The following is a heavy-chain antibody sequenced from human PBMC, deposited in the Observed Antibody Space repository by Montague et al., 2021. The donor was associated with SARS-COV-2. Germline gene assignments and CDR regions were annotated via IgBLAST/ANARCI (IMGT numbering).Heavy chain of an antibody. CDR2: TYYRSEWYS. CDR3: ARGQVTVFGVLIMLPAAGPLDV. CDR1: GDSVSTNSGT. V-gene: IGHV6-1*01. Sequence: CAISGDSVSTNSGTWNWVRLSPSRGLEWLGRTYYRSEWYSDYSVSVKSRISINPDTSKNQFSLQLTSVTAADTGVYYCARGQVTVFGVLIMLPAAGPLDVWGQGTKVTVSS. J-gene: IGHJ3*01. D-gene: IGHD3-3*01.